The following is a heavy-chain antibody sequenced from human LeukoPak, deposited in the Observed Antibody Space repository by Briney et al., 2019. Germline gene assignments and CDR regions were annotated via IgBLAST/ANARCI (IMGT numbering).Heavy chain of an antibody. CDR3: ARTYCSSTSCYPPDY. Sequence: SVKLSCKASGGTFSSYAISWVRQAPGQGLEWMGGIIPIFGTANYAQKFQGRVTITTDESTSTAYMELSSLRSEDTAVYYCARTYCSSTSCYPPDYWGQGTLVTVSS. J-gene: IGHJ4*02. V-gene: IGHV1-69*05. CDR2: IIPIFGTA. CDR1: GGTFSSYA. D-gene: IGHD2-2*01.